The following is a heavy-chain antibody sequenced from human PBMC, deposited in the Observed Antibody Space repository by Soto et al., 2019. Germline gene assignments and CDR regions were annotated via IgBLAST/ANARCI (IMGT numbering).Heavy chain of an antibody. CDR1: GWTFTSYG. J-gene: IGHJ5*02. Sequence: AGVKVPCKGSGWTFTSYGSSWVRQAPGQGLEWMGWISTYNGNTNYAQKLQGRVTMTTDTSTSTAYMELRSLRSDDTAVYYCARVIPYIRCWFDHCGQGPLVTVYS. V-gene: IGHV1-18*04. CDR2: ISTYNGNT. D-gene: IGHD3-16*01. CDR3: ARVIPYIRCWFDH.